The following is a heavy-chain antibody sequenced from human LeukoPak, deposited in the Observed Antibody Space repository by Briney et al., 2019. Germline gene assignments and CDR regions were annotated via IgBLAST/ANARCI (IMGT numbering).Heavy chain of an antibody. Sequence: QAGGSLRLSCAASGFTFSSYWMHWVRRAPGKGLVWVSRINSDGSSTNYADSVKGRFTISRDNAKNTLYLQMNSLRVEDTAVYYCARALYYSNYLGYWGQGTLVSVSS. V-gene: IGHV3-74*01. J-gene: IGHJ4*02. CDR2: INSDGSST. CDR3: ARALYYSNYLGY. D-gene: IGHD2-2*01. CDR1: GFTFSSYW.